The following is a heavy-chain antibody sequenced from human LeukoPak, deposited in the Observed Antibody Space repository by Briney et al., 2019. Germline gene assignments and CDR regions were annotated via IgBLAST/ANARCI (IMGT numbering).Heavy chain of an antibody. CDR1: GYTFTSYG. D-gene: IGHD3-22*01. Sequence: ASVKVSCKASGYTFTSYGISWVRQAPGQGLEWMGGISAYNGNTNYAQKLQGRVTMTTDTSTSTAYMELRSLRSDDTAVYYCARDYYYDSSGYYARGVLGDDYWGQGTLVTVSS. J-gene: IGHJ4*02. CDR2: ISAYNGNT. CDR3: ARDYYYDSSGYYARGVLGDDY. V-gene: IGHV1-18*01.